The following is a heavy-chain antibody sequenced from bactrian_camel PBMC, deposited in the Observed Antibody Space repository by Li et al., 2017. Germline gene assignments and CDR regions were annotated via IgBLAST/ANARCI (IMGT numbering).Heavy chain of an antibody. CDR3: AKWSSGTSAE. CDR2: INSGGTT. J-gene: IGHJ3*01. V-gene: IGHV3S31*01. Sequence: DVQLVESGGGLVQPGGSLRLSCAASGFTFSSYAMNWVRQAPGKGLEWVSAINSGGTTYYADSVKGRFTISRDNAKNTLYLQLNSLKTEDTAMYYCAKWSSGTSAEWGQG. CDR1: GFTFSSYA. D-gene: IGHD2*01.